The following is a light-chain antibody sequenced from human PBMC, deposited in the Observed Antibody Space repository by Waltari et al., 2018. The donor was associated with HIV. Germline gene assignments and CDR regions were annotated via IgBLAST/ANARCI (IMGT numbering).Light chain of an antibody. J-gene: IGKJ4*01. CDR3: QQFSLSPPLT. CDR2: WAS. CDR1: QSLLSGYNTKNR. V-gene: IGKV4-1*01. Sequence: DIVMTQSPDSLSVSLGERATINCKSSQSLLSGYNTKNRLAWYQQRPGQPPKLLISWASTRESGVPDRFSGSGSGTDFTLTINSLQAEDVAVYYCQQFSLSPPLTFGGGTKVEIK.